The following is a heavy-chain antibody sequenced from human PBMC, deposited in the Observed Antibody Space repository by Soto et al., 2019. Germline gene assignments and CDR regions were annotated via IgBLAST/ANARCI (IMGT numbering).Heavy chain of an antibody. CDR3: VKDKSSMATMTCDF. CDR1: GLTFYGYA. Sequence: SLRLSCVPSGLTFYGYAFHWVRQAPGGGLDWVASISWNSGSIGHGESVKGRFTISRDNAKNTLYLQMNSLKPEDTALYYCVKDKSSMATMTCDFWGQGSVVTVSS. CDR2: ISWNSGSI. J-gene: IGHJ4*02. V-gene: IGHV3-9*01.